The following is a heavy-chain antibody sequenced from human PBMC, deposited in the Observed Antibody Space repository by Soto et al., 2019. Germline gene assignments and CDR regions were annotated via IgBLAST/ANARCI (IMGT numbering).Heavy chain of an antibody. CDR3: ARGGDTAMVAFDY. CDR2: INHSGST. V-gene: IGHV4-34*01. Sequence: SXPLALTCSFYGGSFSFYYWSWIRQPPVKGLEWIGEINHSGSTNYNPSLKSRVTISVDTSKNQFSLKLSSVTAADTAVYYCARGGDTAMVAFDYWGQGTLVTVSS. CDR1: GGSFSFYY. D-gene: IGHD5-18*01. J-gene: IGHJ4*02.